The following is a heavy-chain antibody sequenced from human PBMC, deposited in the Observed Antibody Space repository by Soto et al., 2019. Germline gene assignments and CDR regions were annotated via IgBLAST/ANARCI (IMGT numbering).Heavy chain of an antibody. Sequence: SXRLSFAACGFAFSSHPMRWVRQAPERGLEWVSGISDGGDLTYNADSVKGRFTISRDNSKNILFLQMNSLRAEDTALYYCARRAFGSSRSFDLWGQGTMVTVSS. V-gene: IGHV3-23*01. CDR3: ARRAFGSSRSFDL. CDR1: GFAFSSHP. D-gene: IGHD6-6*01. CDR2: ISDGGDLT. J-gene: IGHJ3*01.